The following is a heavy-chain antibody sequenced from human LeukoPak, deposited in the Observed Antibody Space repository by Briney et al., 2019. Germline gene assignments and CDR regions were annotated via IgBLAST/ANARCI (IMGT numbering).Heavy chain of an antibody. D-gene: IGHD3-16*02. Sequence: ASVKVSCKASGYTFTSYGISWVRQAPGQGLEWMGWISAYNGNTNYAQKLQGRVTMTTDTSTSTAYMGLRSLRSDDTAVYYCARDNRYYDYVWGSYLYFDYWGQGTLVTVSS. CDR1: GYTFTSYG. CDR3: ARDNRYYDYVWGSYLYFDY. CDR2: ISAYNGNT. V-gene: IGHV1-18*01. J-gene: IGHJ4*02.